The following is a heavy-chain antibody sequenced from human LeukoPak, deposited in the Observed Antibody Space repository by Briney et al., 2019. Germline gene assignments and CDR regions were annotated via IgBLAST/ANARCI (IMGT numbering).Heavy chain of an antibody. Sequence: ASVKVSCKASGYTFTSYDINWVRQATGQGLEWMGWMNPNSGNTGYAQKFQGKVTITRNTSISTAYMELSSLRSEDTAVYYCARSQLIKAAAGPRRWFDPWGQGTLVTVSS. D-gene: IGHD6-13*01. CDR1: GYTFTSYD. V-gene: IGHV1-8*03. J-gene: IGHJ5*02. CDR2: MNPNSGNT. CDR3: ARSQLIKAAAGPRRWFDP.